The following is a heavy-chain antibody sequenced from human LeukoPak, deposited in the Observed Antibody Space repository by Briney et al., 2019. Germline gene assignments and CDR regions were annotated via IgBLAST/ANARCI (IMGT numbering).Heavy chain of an antibody. CDR2: IYASGST. V-gene: IGHV4-61*02. CDR3: AREGTYYDTLTGYYQDMAWFDP. Sequence: MTSETLSLTCTVSGGPITSGTYYWSWIPQPAGKGLEWIGRIYASGSTNYNPSLKSRVTISVDTSKNQFSLKLSSVTAADTAVYYCAREGTYYDTLTGYYQDMAWFDPWGQGTLVTVSS. J-gene: IGHJ5*02. CDR1: GGPITSGTYY. D-gene: IGHD3-9*01.